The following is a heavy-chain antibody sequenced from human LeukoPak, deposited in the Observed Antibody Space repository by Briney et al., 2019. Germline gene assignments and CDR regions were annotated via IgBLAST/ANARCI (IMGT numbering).Heavy chain of an antibody. CDR1: GGSLSSHY. D-gene: IGHD6-19*01. CDR3: ARGGWWFDP. J-gene: IGHJ5*02. CDR2: IYYSGST. V-gene: IGHV4-59*11. Sequence: SETLSHTCTVSGGSLSSHYWSWIRQPPEKGLEWIGYIYYSGSTNYNPSLKSRVTMSVDTSKNQFSLKLSSVTAADTAVYYCARGGWWFDPWGQGTLVTVSS.